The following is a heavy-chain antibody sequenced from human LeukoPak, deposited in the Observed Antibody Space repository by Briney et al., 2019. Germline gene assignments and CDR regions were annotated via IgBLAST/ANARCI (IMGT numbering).Heavy chain of an antibody. CDR1: GYTFTGYY. V-gene: IGHV1-2*04. J-gene: IGHJ4*02. D-gene: IGHD5-12*01. CDR2: INPNSGGT. CDR3: AGGPATIWYFDY. Sequence: ASVRVSCKASGYTFTGYYMHWVRQAPGQGREWMGWINPNSGGTNYAQTLQGWVTMTRDTSISTAYMVLSRRRADDTVVYCRAGGPATIWYFDYWGQGTLVTVSS.